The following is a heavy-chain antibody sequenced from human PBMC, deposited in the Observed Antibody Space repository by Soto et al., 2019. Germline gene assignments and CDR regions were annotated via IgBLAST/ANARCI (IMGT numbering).Heavy chain of an antibody. CDR2: IKQDGSEN. J-gene: IGHJ4*02. CDR3: ARGYARCDY. CDR1: GFTFSSYW. Sequence: EVQLVESGGGLVQPGGSLRLSCAASGFTFSSYWMSWVRQAPGKGLEWVANIKQDGSENSYVDSVKGRFTISRDNAKNSLYLQMNSLSAEDTAVYYCARGYARCDYWGQGTLVTVSS. V-gene: IGHV3-7*03. D-gene: IGHD2-2*01.